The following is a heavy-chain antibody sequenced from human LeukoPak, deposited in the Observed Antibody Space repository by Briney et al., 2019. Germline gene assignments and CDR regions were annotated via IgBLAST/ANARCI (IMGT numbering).Heavy chain of an antibody. V-gene: IGHV1-69*13. J-gene: IGHJ6*02. CDR2: IIPIFGTA. D-gene: IGHD6-19*01. CDR1: GGTFSSYA. CDR3: ARDIAVADPRHYYYGMDV. Sequence: ASVKVSCKASGGTFSSYAIGWVRQAPGQGLEWMGGIIPIFGTANYAQKFQGRVTITADESTSTAYMELSSLRSEDTAVYYCARDIAVADPRHYYYGMDVWGQGTTVTVSS.